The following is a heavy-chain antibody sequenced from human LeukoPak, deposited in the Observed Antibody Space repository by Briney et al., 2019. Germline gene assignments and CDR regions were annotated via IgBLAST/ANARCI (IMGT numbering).Heavy chain of an antibody. D-gene: IGHD3-10*01. CDR1: GYSFSNYW. V-gene: IGHV5-51*01. CDR2: IYPGDSDT. Sequence: GESLQISCKGSGYSFSNYWIGWVRQLPGEGLVWMGIIYPGDSDTRYSPSFQGQVTISADRSISTAYLQWSSLKASDIAMYFCARLTMIRGVIDYWGQGTLVTVSS. J-gene: IGHJ4*02. CDR3: ARLTMIRGVIDY.